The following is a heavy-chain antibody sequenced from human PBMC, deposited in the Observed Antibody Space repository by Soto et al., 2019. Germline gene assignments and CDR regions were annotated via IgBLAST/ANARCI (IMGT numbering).Heavy chain of an antibody. CDR3: AHKGGRGAGMDV. J-gene: IGHJ6*02. Sequence: QITLKESGPTLVKPTQTLTVTCTFSGFSLSSSGVGVAWMRQPPGKALEWLALIYWDGDKRYSPFLKSRATIXKXXSENQVVLTLTNMDPVDTATYYCAHKGGRGAGMDVWGQGTTVTVSS. V-gene: IGHV2-5*02. CDR2: IYWDGDK. CDR1: GFSLSSSGVG. D-gene: IGHD2-15*01.